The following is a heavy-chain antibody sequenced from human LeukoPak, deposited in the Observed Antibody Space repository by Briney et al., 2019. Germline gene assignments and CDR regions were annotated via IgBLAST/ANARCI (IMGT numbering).Heavy chain of an antibody. V-gene: IGHV3-23*01. D-gene: IGHD6-13*01. CDR1: GFTFSSYA. J-gene: IGHJ4*02. Sequence: PGGSLRLSCAASGFTFSSYAMSWVRQAPGKGLEWVSALSDSGGSTYYADSVKGRFTISRDNSKNTLYLQMNSLRAEDTAVYYCVKGEKFSSSWFFSYYFDYWGQGTLVTVSS. CDR2: LSDSGGST. CDR3: VKGEKFSSSWFFSYYFDY.